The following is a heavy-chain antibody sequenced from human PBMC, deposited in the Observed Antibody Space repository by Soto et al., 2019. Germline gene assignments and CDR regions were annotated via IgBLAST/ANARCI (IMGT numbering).Heavy chain of an antibody. V-gene: IGHV3-74*01. CDR3: TAPYGGHTVSL. D-gene: IGHD4-17*01. Sequence: EVQLEESGGGLVQPGGSLRLSCAASGFTFSRFWMHWVRQAPGKGLVWVSRISPDGRNTVYADSVKGRFTISRDNAKNTLYLQMNSLRAEDSAVYFCTAPYGGHTVSLWGQGAMVTVSS. J-gene: IGHJ3*01. CDR2: ISPDGRNT. CDR1: GFTFSRFW.